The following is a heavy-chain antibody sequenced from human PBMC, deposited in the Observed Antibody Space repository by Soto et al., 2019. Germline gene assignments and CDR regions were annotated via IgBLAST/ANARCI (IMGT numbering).Heavy chain of an antibody. Sequence: PGGSLRLSCAASGFTFSSYEMNWVRQAPGKGLEWVSYISSSGSTIYYADSVKGRFTISRDNAKNSLYLQMNSLRAEDTAVYYCAREDYYDSSGYSPIWGQGTMVTVSS. V-gene: IGHV3-48*03. CDR1: GFTFSSYE. CDR3: AREDYYDSSGYSPI. D-gene: IGHD3-22*01. CDR2: ISSSGSTI. J-gene: IGHJ3*02.